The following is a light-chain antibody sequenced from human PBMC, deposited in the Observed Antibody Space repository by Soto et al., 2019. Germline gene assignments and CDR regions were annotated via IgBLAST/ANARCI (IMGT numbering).Light chain of an antibody. CDR3: SSYAGSNKSV. J-gene: IGLJ1*01. Sequence: QSALTQPPSASGSPGQSVTISCTGTSSDVGGYNYVSWYQQHPGKAPKLMIYEASKRPSGVPDRFSGSKSGNTASLTVSGLQAEDVADYYCSSYAGSNKSVFGTGTKLTVL. CDR2: EAS. CDR1: SSDVGGYNY. V-gene: IGLV2-8*01.